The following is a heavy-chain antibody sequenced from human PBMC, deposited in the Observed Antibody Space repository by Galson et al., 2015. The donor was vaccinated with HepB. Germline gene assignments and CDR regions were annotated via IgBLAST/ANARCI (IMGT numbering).Heavy chain of an antibody. CDR3: AREGGSYGSGSVYFDY. CDR1: GGSISSYY. D-gene: IGHD3-10*01. CDR2: IYTSGST. J-gene: IGHJ4*02. Sequence: ETLSLTCTVSGGSISSYYWSWIRQPAGKGLEWIGRIYTSGSTNYKPSLKSRVTMSVDTSKNQFSLKLSSVTAADTAVYYCAREGGSYGSGSVYFDYWGQGTLVTVSS. V-gene: IGHV4-4*07.